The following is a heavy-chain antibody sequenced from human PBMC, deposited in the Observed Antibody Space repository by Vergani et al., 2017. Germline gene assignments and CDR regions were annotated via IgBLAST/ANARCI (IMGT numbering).Heavy chain of an antibody. V-gene: IGHV5-51*01. D-gene: IGHD3-22*01. J-gene: IGHJ6*02. CDR3: ARHRYYYDSSGYWGNYYGMDV. Sequence: EVQLVQSGAEVKKPGESLTISCKGSGYSFTSYWIGWVRQMPGKGLEWMGIIYPGDSDTRYSPSFQGQVTISADKSISTAYLQWSSLKASDTAMYYCARHRYYYDSSGYWGNYYGMDVWGQGTTVTVSS. CDR2: IYPGDSDT. CDR1: GYSFTSYW.